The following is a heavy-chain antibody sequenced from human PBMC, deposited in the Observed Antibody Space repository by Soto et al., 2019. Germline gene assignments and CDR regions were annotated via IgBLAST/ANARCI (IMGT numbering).Heavy chain of an antibody. V-gene: IGHV3-30*03. CDR3: ASDSGWYLDY. D-gene: IGHD6-19*01. J-gene: IGHJ4*02. CDR1: GFTFSSYG. CDR2: ISYDGSNK. Sequence: QVQLVESGGGVVQPGRSLRLSCAASGFTFSSYGMHWVRQAPGKGLEWVAVISYDGSNKYYADSVKGRFTISRDNSKNTLYLQINSLRAEDTAVYYCASDSGWYLDYWGQGTLVTVSS.